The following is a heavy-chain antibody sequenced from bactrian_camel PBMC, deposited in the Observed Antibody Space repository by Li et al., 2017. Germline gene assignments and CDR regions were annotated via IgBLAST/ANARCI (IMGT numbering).Heavy chain of an antibody. D-gene: IGHD6*01. Sequence: HVQLVESGGGSVQAGGSLTLSCAASGSGYISGTACMGWFRQVPEKEREGVAAIAPATGTTFYSDSVKGRFTISHVNANNTLHLQMNSLKPEDSAVYYCAADLGWCGSRPLQREFRNWGQGTQVTVS. CDR2: IAPATGTT. J-gene: IGHJ4*01. CDR3: AADLGWCGSRPLQREFRN. CDR1: GSGYISGTAC. V-gene: IGHV3S54*01.